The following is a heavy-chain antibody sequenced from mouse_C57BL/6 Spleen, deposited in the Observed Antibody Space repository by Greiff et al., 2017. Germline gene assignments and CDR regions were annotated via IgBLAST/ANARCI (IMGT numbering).Heavy chain of an antibody. Sequence: QVQLKQPGAELVMPGASVKLSCKASGYTFTSYWMHWVKQRPGQGLEWIGEIDPSDSYTNYNQKFKGNSTLTVDKSSSPAYMQLSSLTSEDSAVYYCARSYDGYPFYAMDYWGQGTSVTVSS. CDR2: IDPSDSYT. J-gene: IGHJ4*01. V-gene: IGHV1-69*01. CDR1: GYTFTSYW. D-gene: IGHD2-3*01. CDR3: ARSYDGYPFYAMDY.